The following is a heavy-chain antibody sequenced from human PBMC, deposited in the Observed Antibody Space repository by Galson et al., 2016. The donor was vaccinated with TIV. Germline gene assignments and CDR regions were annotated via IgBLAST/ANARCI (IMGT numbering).Heavy chain of an antibody. V-gene: IGHV1-69*06. D-gene: IGHD4-11*01. CDR2: IIPMIGTP. CDR3: ARVCLAYSNYDGYYHGMDV. J-gene: IGHJ6*02. CDR1: GDTFNSYG. Sequence: SVKASCKASGDTFNSYGIAWVRQAPGQGLEWMGGIIPMIGTPKYAQKFQGRVTITADKSTSTAYMELTRLRTEDTASYYCARVCLAYSNYDGYYHGMDVWGQGTTVTVSS.